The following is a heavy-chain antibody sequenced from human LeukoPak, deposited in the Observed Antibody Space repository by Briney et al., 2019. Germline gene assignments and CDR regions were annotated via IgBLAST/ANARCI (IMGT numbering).Heavy chain of an antibody. CDR1: GGSISSYY. V-gene: IGHV4-59*12. CDR3: ASASNTYYFDF. CDR2: IHYTGSA. D-gene: IGHD4-11*01. J-gene: IGHJ4*02. Sequence: PSETLSLTCTVSGGSISSYYWTWIRQPQGQRLEWIGYIHYTGSANYNPSLNSRVTISVDTSQNQFSLQLTSVTAADTAVYYCASASNTYYFDFWGQGTLVTVSS.